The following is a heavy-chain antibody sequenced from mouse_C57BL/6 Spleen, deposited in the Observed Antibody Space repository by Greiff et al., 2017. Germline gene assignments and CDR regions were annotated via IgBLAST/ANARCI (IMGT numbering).Heavy chain of an antibody. J-gene: IGHJ4*01. CDR1: GYTFTSYW. V-gene: IGHV1-64*01. Sequence: QVQLQQPGAELVKPGASVKLSCKASGYTFTSYWMHWVKQRPGQGLEWIGMIHPNSGSTNYNEKFKSKATLTVDKSSSTAYMQLSSLTSEYSAVYCCARGIDSSGLLAMDYWGQGTSVTVSS. D-gene: IGHD3-2*02. CDR3: ARGIDSSGLLAMDY. CDR2: IHPNSGST.